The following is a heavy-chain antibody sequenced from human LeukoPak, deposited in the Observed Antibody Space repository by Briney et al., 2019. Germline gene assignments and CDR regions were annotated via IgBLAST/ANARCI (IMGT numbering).Heavy chain of an antibody. Sequence: ASVKVSXKASGYTFTSYDINWVRQAIGQGLEWMGWMNPNSGNTGYAQKFQGRVTITRNTSISTAYMELSSLRSEDTAVYYCARGLQLADSSPFDYWGQGTLVTVSS. CDR1: GYTFTSYD. CDR3: ARGLQLADSSPFDY. D-gene: IGHD6-19*01. CDR2: MNPNSGNT. J-gene: IGHJ4*02. V-gene: IGHV1-8*03.